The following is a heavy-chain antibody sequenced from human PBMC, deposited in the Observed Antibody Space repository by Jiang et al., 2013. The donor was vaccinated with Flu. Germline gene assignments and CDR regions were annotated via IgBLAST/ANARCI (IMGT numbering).Heavy chain of an antibody. CDR1: GYFISSGYY. CDR2: IYHSGSP. V-gene: IGHV4-38-2*01. D-gene: IGHD5-12*01. J-gene: IGHJ4*02. CDR3: ARVGGGYESPFDY. Sequence: PGLVKPSETLSVTCGVSGYFISSGYYWAWIRQFPGKGLEWIGSIYHSGSPYENPSLKSRITISVDTSKNQFSLKMYSVTAADTAVYYCARVGGGYESPFDYWGQGTLVTVSS.